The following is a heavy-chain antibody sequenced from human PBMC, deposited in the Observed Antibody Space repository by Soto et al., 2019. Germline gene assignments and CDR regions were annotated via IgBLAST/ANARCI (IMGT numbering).Heavy chain of an antibody. CDR1: GGTFSSYA. Sequence: QVQLVQSGAEGKKPGSSVKVSCKASGGTFSSYAISWVRQAPGQGLEWMGGIIPTFGTENYAQKFKGRVTITADESTSTAYMELSSLISEDTAVYYCASGGCGGDCRYCYNGMDAWGQGTTVTVSS. CDR2: IIPTFGTE. V-gene: IGHV1-69*01. D-gene: IGHD2-21*02. J-gene: IGHJ6*02. CDR3: ASGGCGGDCRYCYNGMDA.